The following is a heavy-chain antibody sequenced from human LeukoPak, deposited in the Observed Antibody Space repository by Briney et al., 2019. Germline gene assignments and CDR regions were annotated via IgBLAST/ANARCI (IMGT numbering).Heavy chain of an antibody. CDR1: GGSFSGYY. D-gene: IGHD2-2*01. Sequence: SETLSLTCAVYGGSFSGYYWSWIRQPPGKGLEWIGEINHSGSTNYNPSLKSRVTISVDTSKNQSSLKLSSVTAADTAVYYCARYSGLGYCSSTSCYGFDYWGQGTLVTVSS. J-gene: IGHJ4*02. CDR3: ARYSGLGYCSSTSCYGFDY. V-gene: IGHV4-34*01. CDR2: INHSGST.